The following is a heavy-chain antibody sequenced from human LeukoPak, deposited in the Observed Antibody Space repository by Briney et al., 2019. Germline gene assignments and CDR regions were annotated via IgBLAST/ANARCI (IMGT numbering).Heavy chain of an antibody. V-gene: IGHV4-4*07. CDR1: GGSISSYY. CDR2: IYTSGST. CDR3: ARRFPIAAAGSGAFDI. D-gene: IGHD6-13*01. J-gene: IGHJ3*02. Sequence: SETLSLTCTVSGGSISSYYWSWIRQPAGKGLEWIGRIYTSGSTNYNPSLKSRVTMSVDTSKNQFSLKLSSVTAADTAVYYCARRFPIAAAGSGAFDIWGQGTMVTVSS.